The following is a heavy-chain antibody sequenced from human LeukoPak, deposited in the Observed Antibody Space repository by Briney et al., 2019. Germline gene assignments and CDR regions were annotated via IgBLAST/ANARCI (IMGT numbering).Heavy chain of an antibody. CDR3: AKPTGYSSGWFDY. J-gene: IGHJ4*02. CDR1: GFTFSSYG. Sequence: GGSPRLSCAASGFTFSSYGMHWVRQAPGKGLEWVAFIRYDGSNKYYADSVKGRFTISRDNSKNTLYLQMNSLRAEDTAVYYCAKPTGYSSGWFDYWGQGTLVTVSS. D-gene: IGHD6-19*01. CDR2: IRYDGSNK. V-gene: IGHV3-30*02.